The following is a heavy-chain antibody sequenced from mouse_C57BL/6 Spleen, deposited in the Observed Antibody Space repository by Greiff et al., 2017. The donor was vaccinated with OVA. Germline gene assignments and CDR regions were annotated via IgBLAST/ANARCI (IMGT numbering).Heavy chain of an antibody. J-gene: IGHJ3*01. D-gene: IGHD2-4*01. CDR2: ISSGGSYT. CDR1: GFTFSSYG. V-gene: IGHV5-6*01. CDR3: ASYDYAWFAY. Sequence: VQLKESGGDLVKPGGSLKLSCAASGFTFSSYGMSWVRQTPDKRLEWVATISSGGSYTYYPDSVKGRFTISRYNAKNTLYLQMISLKSEDTAMYYCASYDYAWFAYWGQGTLVTVSA.